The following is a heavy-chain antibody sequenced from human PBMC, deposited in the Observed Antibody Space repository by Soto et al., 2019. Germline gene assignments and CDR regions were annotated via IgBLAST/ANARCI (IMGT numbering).Heavy chain of an antibody. V-gene: IGHV1-18*01. Sequence: QVQLVQSGAEVKKPGASVKVSCKASGYTFTSYGISWVRQAPGQGLEWMGWISAYNGNTNYAQKLQGRVTMTADTSTSTACMELRSLRSDGTAVYDCAGGGQQLVRGYFDYWGQGTPVTVSS. CDR1: GYTFTSYG. CDR2: ISAYNGNT. D-gene: IGHD6-13*01. CDR3: AGGGQQLVRGYFDY. J-gene: IGHJ4*02.